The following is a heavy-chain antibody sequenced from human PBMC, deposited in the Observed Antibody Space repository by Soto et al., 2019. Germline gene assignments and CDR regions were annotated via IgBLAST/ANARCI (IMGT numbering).Heavy chain of an antibody. CDR3: ERRSYYDSSRPPYWFDP. D-gene: IGHD3-22*01. J-gene: IGHJ5*02. CDR1: GYSFTSYW. Sequence: LGESLKISCNGSGYSFTSYWIGWVRQMPGKGLEWMGIIYPGDSDTRYSPSFQGQVTISADKSISTAYLQWSSLKASETDMYYCERRSYYDSSRPPYWFDPWGQGTLVTVSS. CDR2: IYPGDSDT. V-gene: IGHV5-51*01.